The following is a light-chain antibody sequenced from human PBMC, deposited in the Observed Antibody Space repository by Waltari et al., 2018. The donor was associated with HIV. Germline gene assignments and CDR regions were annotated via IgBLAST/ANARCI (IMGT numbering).Light chain of an antibody. CDR3: QQYYNTPWT. Sequence: DIVMTQSPDSLAVSLGERATINCKSSQSVLFSSNNKNYLAWYQQKPGQPPKLLLYWASTRESAVPDRFSGSGSGADFTLTISSLQAEDVAVYYCQQYYNTPWTFGQGTKVEIK. V-gene: IGKV4-1*01. J-gene: IGKJ1*01. CDR2: WAS. CDR1: QSVLFSSNNKNY.